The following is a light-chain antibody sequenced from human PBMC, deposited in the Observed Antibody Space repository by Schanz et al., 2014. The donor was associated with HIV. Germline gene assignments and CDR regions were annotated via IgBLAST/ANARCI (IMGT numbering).Light chain of an antibody. J-gene: IGKJ4*01. CDR1: QSVSSY. V-gene: IGKV3-20*01. CDR2: GAS. Sequence: EIVLTQSPATLSLSPGERATLSCRASQSVSSYLAWYKQKHGQAPRLLIFGASNRAAGIPDRFSGTGSGTDFTLTISRLEPEDFAVYFCQYFGNSGGTFGGGTKVEIK. CDR3: QYFGNSGGT.